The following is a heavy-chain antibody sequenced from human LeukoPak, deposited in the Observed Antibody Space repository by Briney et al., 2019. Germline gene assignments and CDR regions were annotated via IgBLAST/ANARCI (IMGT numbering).Heavy chain of an antibody. Sequence: GRSLRLSCAASGFTFSSFSMNWVRQAPGKGLEWVSFISTSSSYIYYADSLKGRFTISRDNARNSLFLQMNSLRAEDTAVYYCARCRSSGWLSAFDIWGQGTMVTVSS. V-gene: IGHV3-21*01. J-gene: IGHJ3*02. CDR1: GFTFSSFS. CDR2: ISTSSSYI. D-gene: IGHD6-19*01. CDR3: ARCRSSGWLSAFDI.